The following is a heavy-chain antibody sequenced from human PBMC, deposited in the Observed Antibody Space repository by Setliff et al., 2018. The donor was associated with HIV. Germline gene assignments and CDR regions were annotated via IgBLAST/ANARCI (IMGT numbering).Heavy chain of an antibody. Sequence: SETLSLTCAVSGGSISSSNWWSWVRQPPGKGLEWIGEIYHSGSTKYNPSLKSRVTISVDTSRNQFSLKLTSVAAADTARYYCVSASGAYPYAVEYWGQGTLVTVSS. CDR2: IYHSGST. CDR1: GGSISSSNW. D-gene: IGHD1-26*01. CDR3: VSASGAYPYAVEY. V-gene: IGHV4-4*02. J-gene: IGHJ4*02.